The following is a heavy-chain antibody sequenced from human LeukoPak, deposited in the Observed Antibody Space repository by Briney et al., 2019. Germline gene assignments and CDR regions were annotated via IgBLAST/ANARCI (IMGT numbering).Heavy chain of an antibody. J-gene: IGHJ4*02. CDR1: GCTFSSYW. D-gene: IGHD1-26*01. V-gene: IGHV3-74*01. CDR2: INSDGSST. CDR3: AREIEVGATPFDY. Sequence: GGSLRLSCAASGCTFSSYWMHWVRQAPGKGLVWVSRINSDGSSTSYADSVKGRFTISRDNAKNTLYLQMNSLRAEDTAVYYCAREIEVGATPFDYWGQGTLVTVSS.